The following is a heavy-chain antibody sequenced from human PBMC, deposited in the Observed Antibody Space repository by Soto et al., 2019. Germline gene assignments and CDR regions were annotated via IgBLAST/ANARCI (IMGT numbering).Heavy chain of an antibody. V-gene: IGHV4-4*02. CDR2: IYHSGST. CDR1: GGSISSSNW. J-gene: IGHJ4*02. Sequence: QVQLQESGPGLVKPSGTLSLTCAVSGGSISSSNWWSWVRQPPGKGLEWIGEIYHSGSTNYNPSLKSRFTISVDKSKNQFSLKLSSVTAADTAVYYCASWARHDYGDYAADYWGQGTLVTVSS. CDR3: ASWARHDYGDYAADY. D-gene: IGHD4-17*01.